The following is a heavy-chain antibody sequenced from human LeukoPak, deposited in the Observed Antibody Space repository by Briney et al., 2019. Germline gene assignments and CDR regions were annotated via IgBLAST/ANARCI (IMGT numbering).Heavy chain of an antibody. Sequence: GGSLRLSCAASAFTFSSYGMHWVRQAPGKGLEWLAVISFDGNNKYYADSVKGRFTISRDNSKNTLYLQMNSLRAEDTAVYYCAKDRHPARTDGYYFDYWGQGTLVTVSS. V-gene: IGHV3-30*18. CDR1: AFTFSSYG. J-gene: IGHJ4*02. CDR3: AKDRHPARTDGYYFDY. CDR2: ISFDGNNK. D-gene: IGHD1-14*01.